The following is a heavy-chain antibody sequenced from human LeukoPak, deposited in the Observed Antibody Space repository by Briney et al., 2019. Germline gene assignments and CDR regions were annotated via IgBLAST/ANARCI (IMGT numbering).Heavy chain of an antibody. D-gene: IGHD6-19*01. J-gene: IGHJ4*02. Sequence: ASVKVSCKASGYTFTSYDINWVRQATGQGLEWMGWMNPNSGNTGYAQKFQGRVTMTRNTSISTAYMELSSLRSEDTAVYYCARGSSGWYSVAYWGQGTLVTVSS. CDR1: GYTFTSYD. CDR2: MNPNSGNT. CDR3: ARGSSGWYSVAY. V-gene: IGHV1-8*01.